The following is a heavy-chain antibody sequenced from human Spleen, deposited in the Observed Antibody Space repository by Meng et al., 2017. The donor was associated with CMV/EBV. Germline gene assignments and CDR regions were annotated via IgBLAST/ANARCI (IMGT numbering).Heavy chain of an antibody. CDR3: ARVLPAANADYYGMDV. CDR1: GFTFSSYG. CDR2: IYSGGST. Sequence: GESLKISCAASGFTFSSYGTHWVRQAPGKGLEWVSVIYSGGSTYYADSVKGRFTISRDNSKNTLYLQMNSLRAEDTAVYYCARVLPAANADYYGMDVWGQGTTVTVSS. D-gene: IGHD2-2*01. V-gene: IGHV3-NL1*01. J-gene: IGHJ6*02.